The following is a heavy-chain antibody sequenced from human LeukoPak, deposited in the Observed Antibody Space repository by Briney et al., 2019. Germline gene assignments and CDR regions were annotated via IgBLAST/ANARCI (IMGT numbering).Heavy chain of an antibody. V-gene: IGHV4-4*08. J-gene: IGHJ2*01. CDR1: GGSIFNYY. CDR2: VYANGIT. Sequence: SETLSLTCTVSGGSIFNYYWHWIRQSPGKGLEWVGYVYANGITAYNPSLRSRGSMSIDTSRSQFSLRLTSVTAADTPTYYCARRVYYDTSGYHPTAGYFDLWGRGTLVSVSS. CDR3: ARRVYYDTSGYHPTAGYFDL. D-gene: IGHD3-22*01.